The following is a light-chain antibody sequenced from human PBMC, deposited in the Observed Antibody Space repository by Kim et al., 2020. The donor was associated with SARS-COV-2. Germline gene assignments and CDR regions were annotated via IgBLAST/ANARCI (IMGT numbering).Light chain of an antibody. CDR3: QAWDSRTAV. CDR2: QDN. J-gene: IGLJ2*01. CDR1: KLGDKY. V-gene: IGLV3-1*01. Sequence: SVSPGQTASITCSGDKLGDKYAFWYQQKAGQSPMMVIYQDNKRPSGIPERISGSNSGNTATLTISGTQAMDEADYYCQAWDSRTAVFGGGTQLTVL.